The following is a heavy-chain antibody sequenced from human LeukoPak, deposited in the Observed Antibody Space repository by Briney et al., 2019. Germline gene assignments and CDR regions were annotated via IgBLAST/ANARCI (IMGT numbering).Heavy chain of an antibody. D-gene: IGHD4-17*01. J-gene: IGHJ4*02. V-gene: IGHV3-7*03. CDR2: IKQDGSEK. Sequence: GGSLRLSCAASGFTFSSYWMNWVRQAPGKRLEWVANIKQDGSEKYYVDSVKGRFTISRDNANNSLYLQMNSLKAEDTAVYYCTTDLGDYGDYIRCWGQGTLVTVSS. CDR3: TTDLGDYGDYIRC. CDR1: GFTFSSYW.